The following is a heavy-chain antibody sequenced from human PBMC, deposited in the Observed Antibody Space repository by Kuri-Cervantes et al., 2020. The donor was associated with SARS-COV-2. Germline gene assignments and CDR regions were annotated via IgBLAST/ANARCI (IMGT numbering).Heavy chain of an antibody. V-gene: IGHV3-30-3*01. CDR1: GFTFSSYA. Sequence: GESLKISCAASGFTFSSYAMSWVRQAPGKGLEWVAVISYDGSNKYYADSVKGRFTISRDNSKNTLYLQMNSLRAEGTAVYYCARDRSTHYFDYWGQGTLVTVSS. J-gene: IGHJ4*02. CDR3: ARDRSTHYFDY. CDR2: ISYDGSNK.